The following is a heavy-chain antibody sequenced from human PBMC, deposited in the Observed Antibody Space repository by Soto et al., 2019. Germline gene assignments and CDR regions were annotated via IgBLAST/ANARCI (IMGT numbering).Heavy chain of an antibody. CDR2: IIPILGIA. Sequence: SVKVSCKASGGTFSSYTISWVRQAPGQGLEWMGRIIPILGIANYAQKFQGRVTITADKSTSTAYMELSSLRSEDTAVYYCARQFGSSSFDYWGQGTLVTVSS. V-gene: IGHV1-69*02. J-gene: IGHJ4*02. CDR3: ARQFGSSSFDY. CDR1: GGTFSSYT. D-gene: IGHD1-26*01.